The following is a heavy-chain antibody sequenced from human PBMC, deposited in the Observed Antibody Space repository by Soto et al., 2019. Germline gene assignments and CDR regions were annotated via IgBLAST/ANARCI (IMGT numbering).Heavy chain of an antibody. Sequence: EVQLLESGGGLVQPGGSLRLSCAASGLTVSSYAMSWVRQAPGKGLEWVSAISGSGGSTYYADSVKGRFTISRDNSKNALHLQMNGLRAEDTAVYYCAIEQRRGSSSWWLGGWFDPWGQGTLVTVSS. J-gene: IGHJ5*02. D-gene: IGHD6-13*01. CDR2: ISGSGGST. V-gene: IGHV3-23*01. CDR3: AIEQRRGSSSWWLGGWFDP. CDR1: GLTVSSYA.